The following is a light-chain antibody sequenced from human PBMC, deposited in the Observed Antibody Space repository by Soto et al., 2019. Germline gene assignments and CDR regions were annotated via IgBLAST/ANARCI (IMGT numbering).Light chain of an antibody. CDR3: QQYNSYSPTYT. Sequence: DLQMTQSPSTLSASVGDRVTITCRSSHIISTSLAWYQQKPGKAPKLLIYKASILGSGVPSRFSGSGSGTEFTLTISSLQPDDFATYYCQQYNSYSPTYTFGQGTKLEIK. V-gene: IGKV1-5*03. CDR2: KAS. J-gene: IGKJ2*01. CDR1: HIISTS.